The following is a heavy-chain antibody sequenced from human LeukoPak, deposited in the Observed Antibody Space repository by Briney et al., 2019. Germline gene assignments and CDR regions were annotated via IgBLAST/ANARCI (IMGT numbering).Heavy chain of an antibody. CDR2: TYYRSKWYN. J-gene: IGHJ4*02. D-gene: IGHD1-26*01. CDR1: GDSVSSNSAA. CDR3: ARDLGTWELLNFDY. V-gene: IGHV6-1*01. Sequence: SQTLSLTCAISGDSVSSNSAAWNWIRQSPSRGLEWLGRTYYRSKWYNDYAVSVKSRITINPDTSKNQYSLQLNSVTPEDTAVYYCARDLGTWELLNFDYWGQGTLVTVSS.